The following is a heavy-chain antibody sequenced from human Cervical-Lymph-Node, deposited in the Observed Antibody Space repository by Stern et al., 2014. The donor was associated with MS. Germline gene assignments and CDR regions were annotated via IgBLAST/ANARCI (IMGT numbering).Heavy chain of an antibody. J-gene: IGHJ5*02. CDR2: TVPIFEMS. CDR1: GATFSTNG. D-gene: IGHD4-23*01. V-gene: IGHV1-69*01. Sequence: VQLVESGAEVKKPGSSVKVSCKVSGATFSTNGISWVRQGPGQGLEWIGATVPIFEMSNYAQRFRGRVTITADESTSTSYMELTSLRSDDTGVYYCAREHHGGNFAAWGQGTLVTVSS. CDR3: AREHHGGNFAA.